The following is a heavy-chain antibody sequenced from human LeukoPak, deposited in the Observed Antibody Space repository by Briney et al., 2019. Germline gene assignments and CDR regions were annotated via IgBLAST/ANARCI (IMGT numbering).Heavy chain of an antibody. CDR1: GGSFSGYY. V-gene: IGHV4-34*01. Sequence: PSETLSLTCAVYGGSFSGYYWSWIRQPPGKGLEWIGEINHSGSTNYNPSLKSRVTISVDTSKNQFSLKLSSVTAADTAVYYCARGLGPKTDWGQGTLVTVSS. CDR3: ARGLGPKTD. CDR2: INHSGST. D-gene: IGHD1-14*01. J-gene: IGHJ4*02.